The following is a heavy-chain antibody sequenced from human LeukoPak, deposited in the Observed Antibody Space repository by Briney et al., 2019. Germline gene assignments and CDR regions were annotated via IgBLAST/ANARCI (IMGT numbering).Heavy chain of an antibody. J-gene: IGHJ6*03. CDR3: ARLARYSWSPISPLYYYYYMDV. CDR2: INPSDAST. CDR1: GYTFTSYA. V-gene: IGHV1-46*01. Sequence: ASVKVSCKASGYTFTSYAMNWVRQAPGQGPEWMGIINPSDASTTYAQKFQGRVTMTRDMSTSTVYMELSSLRSEDTAVYYCARLARYSWSPISPLYYYYYMDVWGKGTTVTVSS. D-gene: IGHD1-26*01.